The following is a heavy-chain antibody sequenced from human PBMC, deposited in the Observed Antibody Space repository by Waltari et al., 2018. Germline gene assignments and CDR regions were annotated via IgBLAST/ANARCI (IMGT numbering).Heavy chain of an antibody. CDR1: GRTFSSYA. V-gene: IGHV1-69*05. CDR3: ASAYCGGDCYLSPYYYGMDV. CDR2: IIPIFGTA. D-gene: IGHD2-21*01. Sequence: QVQLVQSGAEVKKPGSSVKVSCKASGRTFSSYAIRGVRQAPGQGLEWMGGIIPIFGTANYAQKFQGRVTITTDESTSTAYMELSSLRSEDTAVYYCASAYCGGDCYLSPYYYGMDVWGQGTTVTVSS. J-gene: IGHJ6*02.